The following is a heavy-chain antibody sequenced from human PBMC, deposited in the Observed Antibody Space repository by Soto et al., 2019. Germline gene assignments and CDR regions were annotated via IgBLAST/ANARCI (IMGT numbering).Heavy chain of an antibody. Sequence: SETLSLTCTVSGGSISSYYWSWIRQPPGKGLEWIGYIYYSGSTYYNPSLKSRVTISVDTSKNQFSLKLSSVTAADTAVYYCAGVSLGYYDSSGYPAYYYYYGMDVWGQGTTVTVSS. CDR1: GGSISSYY. J-gene: IGHJ6*02. D-gene: IGHD3-22*01. CDR3: AGVSLGYYDSSGYPAYYYYYGMDV. V-gene: IGHV4-59*06. CDR2: IYYSGST.